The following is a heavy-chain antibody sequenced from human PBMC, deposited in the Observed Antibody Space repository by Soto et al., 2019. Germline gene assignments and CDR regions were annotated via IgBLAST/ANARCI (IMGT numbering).Heavy chain of an antibody. CDR3: ALAGYDSNYYAVTPLSAGHF. J-gene: IGHJ4*02. CDR1: GFTFSDYY. D-gene: IGHD4-4*01. Sequence: QVQLVVSGGGLVKPGGSLRISCAASGFTFSDYYISWIRQAPGTGLEWVSYISSSGSIIYYADSVKGRFTISRDNAKSSLYLQMNSLSAEDTAVYYCALAGYDSNYYAVTPLSAGHFWGQGTLVTVSS. V-gene: IGHV3-11*01. CDR2: ISSSGSII.